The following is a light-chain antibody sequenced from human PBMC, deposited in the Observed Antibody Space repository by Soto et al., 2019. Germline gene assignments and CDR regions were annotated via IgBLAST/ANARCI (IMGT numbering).Light chain of an antibody. V-gene: IGLV3-1*01. CDR1: KLGNKF. CDR2: QDT. Sequence: SYELTQPPSMSVSPGQTASITCSGHKLGNKFASWYQQKPGQSPVLVISQDTKRPSGIPERFSGSNSGNTATLTINGAQAMDEADYYCQAWDVSTVVFGGGTKLTVL. J-gene: IGLJ3*02. CDR3: QAWDVSTVV.